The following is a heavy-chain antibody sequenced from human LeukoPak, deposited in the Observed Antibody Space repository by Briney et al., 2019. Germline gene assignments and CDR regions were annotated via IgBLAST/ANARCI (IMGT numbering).Heavy chain of an antibody. V-gene: IGHV3-30*18. D-gene: IGHD3-10*01. Sequence: QSGGSLRLSCAASGFTFSSYGMHWVRQAPGKGLEWVAVISYDGSNKYYADSVKGRFTISRDNSKNTLYLQMNSLRAEDTAVYYCANAPPGSGSYLGYYFDYWGQGTLVTVSS. CDR3: ANAPPGSGSYLGYYFDY. CDR2: ISYDGSNK. J-gene: IGHJ4*02. CDR1: GFTFSSYG.